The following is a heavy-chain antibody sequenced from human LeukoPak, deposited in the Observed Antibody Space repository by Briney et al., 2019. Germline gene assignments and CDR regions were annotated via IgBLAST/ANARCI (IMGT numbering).Heavy chain of an antibody. J-gene: IGHJ4*02. CDR2: INPNSGGT. D-gene: IGHD3-3*01. CDR3: AMCLSGYYLGFDY. CDR1: GYIFTGYY. V-gene: IGHV1-2*02. Sequence: ASVKVSCKASGYIFTGYYMHWVRQAPGQGLEWMGRINPNSGGTNYAQKFQGRVTMTRDTSISTAYMELSRLRSDDTAVYYCAMCLSGYYLGFDYWGQGTLVTVSS.